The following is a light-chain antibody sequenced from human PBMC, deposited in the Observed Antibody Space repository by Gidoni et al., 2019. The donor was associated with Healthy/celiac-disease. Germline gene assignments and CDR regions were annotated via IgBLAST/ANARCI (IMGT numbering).Light chain of an antibody. CDR1: ALPKQY. J-gene: IGLJ2*01. V-gene: IGLV3-25*03. CDR3: QSADSSGTDVV. CDR2: KDS. Sequence: SYELTQPPSVSVSPGQTARITCSGDALPKQYAYWYQQKPGQAPVLVIYKDSERPSGIPERFSGSSSGTTGTLTISGVQAEDEADYYCQSADSSGTDVVFGGGTKLTVL.